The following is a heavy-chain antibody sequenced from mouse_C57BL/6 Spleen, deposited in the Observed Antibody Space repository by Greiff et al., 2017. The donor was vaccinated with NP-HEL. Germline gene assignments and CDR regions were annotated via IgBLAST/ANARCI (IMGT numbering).Heavy chain of an antibody. D-gene: IGHD1-1*01. CDR3: ARHAVVDWYFDV. CDR1: GFTFSDYY. V-gene: IGHV5-12*01. CDR2: ISNGGGST. Sequence: EVKLQESGGGLVQPGGSLKLSCAASGFTFSDYYMYWVRQTPEKRLEWVAYISNGGGSTYYPDTVKGRFTISRDNAKNTLYLQMSRLKSEDTAMYYCARHAVVDWYFDVWGTGTTVTVSS. J-gene: IGHJ1*03.